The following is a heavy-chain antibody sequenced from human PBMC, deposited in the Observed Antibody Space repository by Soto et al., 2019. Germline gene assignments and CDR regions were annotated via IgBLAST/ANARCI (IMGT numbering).Heavy chain of an antibody. CDR2: IYYSGST. CDR3: CGSSSWYINWFDP. CDR1: GGSISSSSYY. Sequence: QLQLQESGPGLVKPSETLSLTCTVSGGSISSSSYYWGWIRQPPGKGLEWIGSIYYSGSTYYNPSLKSRVTISVDTSKNQFSLKLSSVTAADTAVYYCCGSSSWYINWFDPWGQGTLVTVSS. D-gene: IGHD6-13*01. J-gene: IGHJ5*02. V-gene: IGHV4-39*01.